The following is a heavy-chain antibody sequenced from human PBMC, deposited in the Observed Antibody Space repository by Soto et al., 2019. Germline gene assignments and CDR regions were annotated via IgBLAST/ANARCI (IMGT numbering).Heavy chain of an antibody. CDR3: AREDVVPAANHYYYYYYMDV. D-gene: IGHD2-2*01. V-gene: IGHV3-11*01. CDR2: ISSSGSTI. J-gene: IGHJ6*03. CDR1: GFTFSDYY. Sequence: QVQLVESGGGLVKPGGSLRLSCAASGFTFSDYYMSWIRQAPGKGLEWVSYISSSGSTIYYADSVKGRFTISRDNAKNSLYLQMNSLRAEDPAVYYSAREDVVPAANHYYYYYYMDVWGKGTTVTVSS.